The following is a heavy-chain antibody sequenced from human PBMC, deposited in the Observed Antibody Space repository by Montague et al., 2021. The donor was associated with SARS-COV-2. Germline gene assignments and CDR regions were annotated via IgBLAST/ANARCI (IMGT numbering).Heavy chain of an antibody. J-gene: IGHJ3*02. Sequence: SETLSLTCTVSGGSINSYYWTWIRQPPGKGLEWIGYIYNRGTAKYNPFLKSRVTVSLDTSKDQFSLRLNSVTAADTAVYYCARADLGPAPTAFDIWGPGTMVTVSS. D-gene: IGHD3-16*01. CDR3: ARADLGPAPTAFDI. V-gene: IGHV4-59*01. CDR1: GGSINSYY. CDR2: IYNRGTA.